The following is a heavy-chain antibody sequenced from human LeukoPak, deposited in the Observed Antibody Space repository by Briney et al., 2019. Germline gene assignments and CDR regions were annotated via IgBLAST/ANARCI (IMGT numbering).Heavy chain of an antibody. CDR2: IYYSGST. CDR3: ARVTGSYMDY. D-gene: IGHD3-10*01. Sequence: SETLSLTCTVSGGSISSYYGSWIRQPPGKGLEWIGYIYYSGSTNYNPSLKSRVTISVDTSKNQFSLKLSSVTAADTAVYYCARVTGSYMDYWGQGTLVTVSS. CDR1: GGSISSYY. J-gene: IGHJ4*02. V-gene: IGHV4-59*08.